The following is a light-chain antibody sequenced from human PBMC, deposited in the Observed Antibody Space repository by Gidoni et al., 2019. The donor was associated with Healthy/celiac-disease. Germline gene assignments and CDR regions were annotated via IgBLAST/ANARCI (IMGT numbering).Light chain of an antibody. CDR3: QQYDNFPLT. CDR2: DAF. V-gene: IGKV1-33*01. J-gene: IGKJ4*01. CDR1: QDISYY. Sequence: SSLSASVGDRVTITCQTSQDISYYLNRYQQKPGKAPKLLIYDAFNLETGVPSRFSGSGSGTDFTFTISSLQPEDIATYYCQQYDNFPLTFGGGTKVEIK.